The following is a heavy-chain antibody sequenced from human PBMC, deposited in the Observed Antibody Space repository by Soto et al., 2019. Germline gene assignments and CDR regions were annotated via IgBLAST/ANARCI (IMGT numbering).Heavy chain of an antibody. D-gene: IGHD2-2*02. CDR1: GFTFSSYG. J-gene: IGHJ6*02. CDR2: IWYDGSNK. CDR3: ARGGYCSSTSCYTYYYYGMDV. V-gene: IGHV3-33*01. Sequence: LRLSCAASGFTFSSYGMHWVRQAPGKGLEWVAVIWYDGSNKYYVDSVKGRFTISRDNSKNTLYLQMNSLRAEDTAVYYCARGGYCSSTSCYTYYYYGMDVWGQGTTVTVS.